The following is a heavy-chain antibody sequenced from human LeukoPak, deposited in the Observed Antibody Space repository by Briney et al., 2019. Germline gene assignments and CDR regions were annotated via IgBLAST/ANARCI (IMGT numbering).Heavy chain of an antibody. Sequence: PGGSLRLSCAASGFTVSSNYMSWVRQAPGKGLEWVSVIYSGGSTYYADSVKGRFTISRDNSKNTLYLQMNSLRVEDTAVYYCAPNPSGWAIDYWGQGTLVTVSS. CDR2: IYSGGST. D-gene: IGHD6-19*01. V-gene: IGHV3-53*01. CDR3: APNPSGWAIDY. J-gene: IGHJ4*02. CDR1: GFTVSSNY.